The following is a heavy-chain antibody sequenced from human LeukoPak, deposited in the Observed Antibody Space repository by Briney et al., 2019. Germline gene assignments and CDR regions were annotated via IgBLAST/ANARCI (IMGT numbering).Heavy chain of an antibody. CDR1: GASITTTLYY. V-gene: IGHV4-39*07. CDR2: IYYSGST. J-gene: IGHJ4*02. Sequence: SETLSLTCTVSGASITTTLYYWVWARQSPGKGLEWIGSIYYSGSTYYNPSLKSRVTISVDTSKNQFSLKLSSVTAADTAVYYCARTTVGMDYWGQGTLVTVSS. D-gene: IGHD4-23*01. CDR3: ARTTVGMDY.